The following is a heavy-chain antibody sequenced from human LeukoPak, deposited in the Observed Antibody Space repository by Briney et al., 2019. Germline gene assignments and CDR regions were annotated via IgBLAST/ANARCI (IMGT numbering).Heavy chain of an antibody. Sequence: PGGSLRLSCAASGFTFSSYAMSWVRQAPGKGLEWVSVISGSGGSTDYVDSVKGRFTISRDNSKNTLYLQMNSLRAEDTAVYYCAKPRERTPYSSSFDYWGQGTLVTVSS. J-gene: IGHJ4*02. CDR2: ISGSGGST. D-gene: IGHD6-6*01. CDR1: GFTFSSYA. V-gene: IGHV3-23*01. CDR3: AKPRERTPYSSSFDY.